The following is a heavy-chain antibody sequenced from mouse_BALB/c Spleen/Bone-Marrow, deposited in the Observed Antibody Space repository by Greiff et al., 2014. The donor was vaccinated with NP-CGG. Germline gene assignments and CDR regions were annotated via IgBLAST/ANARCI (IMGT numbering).Heavy chain of an antibody. CDR2: IDPSDSET. CDR1: GYSFTSYW. V-gene: IGHV1S127*01. Sequence: QVQLQQSGPQLVRPGASVKISCKASGYSFTSYWMHWVKQRPGQGLEWIGMIDPSDSETRLNQKFKDKATLTVDKSSSTAYMQLSSPTSEDSAVYYCARSVYYGSSYVGYWGQGATLTVSS. J-gene: IGHJ2*01. CDR3: ARSVYYGSSYVGY. D-gene: IGHD1-1*02.